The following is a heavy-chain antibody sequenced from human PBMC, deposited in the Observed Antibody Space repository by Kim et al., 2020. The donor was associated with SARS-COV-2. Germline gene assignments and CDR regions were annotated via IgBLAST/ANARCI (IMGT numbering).Heavy chain of an antibody. Sequence: SETLSLTCTVSGGSISSGGYYWSWIRQHPGKGLEWIGYIYYSGSTYYIPSLKSRVTISVDTSQNQFSLTLSSVTAADTAVVYCAGSMRGEYLDYWGQGT. V-gene: IGHV4-31*03. CDR1: GGSISSGGYY. CDR3: AGSMRGEYLDY. D-gene: IGHD3-16*01. CDR2: IYYSGST. J-gene: IGHJ4*02.